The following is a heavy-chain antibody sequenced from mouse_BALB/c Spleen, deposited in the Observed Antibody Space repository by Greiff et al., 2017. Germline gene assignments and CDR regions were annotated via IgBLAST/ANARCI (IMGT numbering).Heavy chain of an antibody. CDR2: ISSGGSYT. CDR3: ARHGMDY. D-gene: IGHD2-10*02. J-gene: IGHJ3*01. CDR1: GFTFSSYG. Sequence: EVQGVESGGDLVKPGGSLKLSCAASGFTFSSYGMSWVRQTPDKRLEWVATISSGGSYTYYPDSVKGRFTISRDNAKNTLYLQMSSLKSEDTAMYYCARHGMDYWGQGTLVTVSA. V-gene: IGHV5-6*01.